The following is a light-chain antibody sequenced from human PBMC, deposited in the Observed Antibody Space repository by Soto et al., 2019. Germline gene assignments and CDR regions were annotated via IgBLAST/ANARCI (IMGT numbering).Light chain of an antibody. CDR3: VLYMGSGIGV. V-gene: IGLV8-61*01. Sequence: QAVVTQEPSFSVSPGGTVTLTCGLSSGSVSTSNFPSWYQQAPGQTPRTLIYATNTRSSGVPDRFSGSILGNKAVLTITGAQADDESDYYCVLYMGSGIGVFGGGTKLTVL. CDR2: ATN. CDR1: SGSVSTSNF. J-gene: IGLJ3*02.